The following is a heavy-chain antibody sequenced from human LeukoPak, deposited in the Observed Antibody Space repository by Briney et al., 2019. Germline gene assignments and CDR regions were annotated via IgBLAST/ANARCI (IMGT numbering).Heavy chain of an antibody. Sequence: SETLSLTCTVSGFSISSRYYWGWIRQPPGKGLGWIGCFYHGGSTFYNPSLRSSVSISMDTSRNQFSLKLSSVTAADTAVYYCASRTDDTEHNYYYYYMGVWGRGTTVTVS. CDR2: FYHGGST. J-gene: IGHJ6*03. CDR3: ASRTDDTEHNYYYYYMGV. D-gene: IGHD5-18*01. V-gene: IGHV4-38-2*02. CDR1: GFSISSRYY.